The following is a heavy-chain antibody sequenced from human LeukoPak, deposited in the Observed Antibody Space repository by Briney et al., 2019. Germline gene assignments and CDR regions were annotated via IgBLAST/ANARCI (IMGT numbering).Heavy chain of an antibody. J-gene: IGHJ5*02. Sequence: SETLSLTCTVSGGSICSYYWSWIRQPPGKGLEWIGYIYYSGSTTYNPSLKSRVTISVDTSKNQFSLRLSSVTAADTAVYYCARDSPAMGKNWFDPWGQGTLVTVSS. D-gene: IGHD2-2*01. CDR3: ARDSPAMGKNWFDP. V-gene: IGHV4-59*01. CDR1: GGSICSYY. CDR2: IYYSGST.